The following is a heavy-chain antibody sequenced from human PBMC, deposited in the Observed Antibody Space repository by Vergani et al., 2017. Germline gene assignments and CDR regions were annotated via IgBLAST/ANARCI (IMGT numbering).Heavy chain of an antibody. CDR1: GFTFSNYD. D-gene: IGHD3-16*01. J-gene: IGHJ4*02. Sequence: QVHLVESGGGVVQPGGSLRLSCAASGFTFSNYDMHWARQAPGKGLEWVAFIRSDASNKYYGDSVKGRFTISRDNSKNTLYLQMNSLRAEDTAVYYCGGLAVFDYWGQGTLVTVSS. CDR3: GGLAVFDY. CDR2: IRSDASNK. V-gene: IGHV3-30*02.